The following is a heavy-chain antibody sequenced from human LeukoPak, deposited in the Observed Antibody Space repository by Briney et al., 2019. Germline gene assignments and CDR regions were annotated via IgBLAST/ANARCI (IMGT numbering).Heavy chain of an antibody. CDR3: SRENGAFSPFGY. D-gene: IGHD2-8*01. CDR2: ISLTGLT. J-gene: IGHJ4*02. CDR1: GGSVTSTNW. V-gene: IGHV4-4*02. Sequence: SETLSLTCDVSGGSVTSTNWWTWVRQPPGQGLEWIGEISLTGLTHYNPSLESRVTVSLDKSKNQLSLNLTSVTAADTAVYYCSRENGAFSPFGYWGQGTLVTVLS.